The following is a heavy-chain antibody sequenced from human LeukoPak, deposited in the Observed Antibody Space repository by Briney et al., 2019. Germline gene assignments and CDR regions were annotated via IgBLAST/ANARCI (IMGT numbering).Heavy chain of an antibody. CDR2: IYSGGNT. CDR1: GFTVSSNY. CDR3: ARDGDYGDPPFDY. Sequence: GESLKISCAASGFTVSSNYMSWVRQAPGKGLEWVSVIYSGGNTYYADSVKGRFTISRDNSKNTLYLQMNSLRAEDTAVYYCARDGDYGDPPFDYWGQGTLVTVSS. D-gene: IGHD4-17*01. J-gene: IGHJ4*02. V-gene: IGHV3-53*01.